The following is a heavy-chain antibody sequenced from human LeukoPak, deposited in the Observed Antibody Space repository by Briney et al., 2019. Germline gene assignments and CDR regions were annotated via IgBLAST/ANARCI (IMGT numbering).Heavy chain of an antibody. CDR3: ARGFSSYPAE. D-gene: IGHD3-16*02. CDR2: ISNGGGHL. J-gene: IGHJ4*02. CDR1: GFTFDDYY. Sequence: GGSLRVSCAASGFTFDDYYMNWIRQAPGEGLNWVSYISNGGGHLSYAESVTGRFTISRDNTKNSLYLHMDSLRAADTAVYYCARGFSSYPAEWGQGTLVTISS. V-gene: IGHV3-11*01.